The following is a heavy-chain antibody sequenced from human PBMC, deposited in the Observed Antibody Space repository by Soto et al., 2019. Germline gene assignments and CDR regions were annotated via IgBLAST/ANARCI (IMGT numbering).Heavy chain of an antibody. CDR2: IYSGGST. CDR3: AREPEPPVFGVITPYYYGMDV. CDR1: GFTVSSNY. V-gene: IGHV3-53*01. D-gene: IGHD3-3*01. J-gene: IGHJ6*02. Sequence: PGGSLRLSCAASGFTVSSNYMSWVRQAPGKGLEWVSVIYSGGSTYYADSVKGRFTISRDNSKNTLYLQMNSLRAEDTAVYYCAREPEPPVFGVITPYYYGMDVWGQGTTVTVSS.